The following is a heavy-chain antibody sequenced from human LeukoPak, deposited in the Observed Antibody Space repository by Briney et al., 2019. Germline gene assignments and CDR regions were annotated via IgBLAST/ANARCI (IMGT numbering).Heavy chain of an antibody. V-gene: IGHV1-18*01. D-gene: IGHD1-26*01. J-gene: IGHJ4*02. CDR2: ISAYNGNT. CDR3: AREIGGSYFRSEETDY. Sequence: GASVKVSCKASGYTFTSYGISWVRQAPGQGLEWMGWISAYNGNTNYAQKLQGRVTMTTDTSTSTAYMELRSLRSDDTAVYYCAREIGGSYFRSEETDYWGQGTLVTVSS. CDR1: GYTFTSYG.